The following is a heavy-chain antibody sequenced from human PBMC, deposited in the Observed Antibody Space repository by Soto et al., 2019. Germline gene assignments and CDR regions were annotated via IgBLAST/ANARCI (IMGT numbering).Heavy chain of an antibody. CDR2: INHRGST. Sequence: QVQLQQWGAGLLKPSETLSLTCAVYGGSFSGYYWTWIRQPPGPGLEWIGEINHRGSTNYNPSLKSRVTISVDTSKNQFSLKLTSVTAADTAVYYCARDKITGLFDYWGQGTLVTVSS. D-gene: IGHD2-8*02. CDR1: GGSFSGYY. J-gene: IGHJ4*02. CDR3: ARDKITGLFDY. V-gene: IGHV4-34*01.